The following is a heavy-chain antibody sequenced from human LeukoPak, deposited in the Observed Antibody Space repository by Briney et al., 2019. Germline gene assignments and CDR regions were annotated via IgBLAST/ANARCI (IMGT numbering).Heavy chain of an antibody. CDR3: VIFHYGSGDYFDY. D-gene: IGHD3-10*01. Sequence: PSETLSLTCTVSGGSIYSSSYYWGWIRQPPGKGLEWIGSIYSSGSTYNNPSLESRLTISVDTSKNQFSLKLYSVTAADTAVYYCVIFHYGSGDYFDYWGQGTLVTVSS. J-gene: IGHJ4*02. V-gene: IGHV4-39*01. CDR2: IYSSGST. CDR1: GGSIYSSSYY.